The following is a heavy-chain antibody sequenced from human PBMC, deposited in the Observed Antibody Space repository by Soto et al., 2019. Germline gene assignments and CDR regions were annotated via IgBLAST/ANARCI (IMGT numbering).Heavy chain of an antibody. D-gene: IGHD3-10*01. V-gene: IGHV4-59*01. CDR2: ISYSGST. CDR3: ATGGSGPNWFDP. Sequence: PSETLSLTCTVSGGSISSYYCSWIRQPPGKGLEWIAYISYSGSTSYNPSLKSRVTISLDTSKNQFSLKLTSVIAADTALYYCATGGSGPNWFDPWGQGTLVTVSS. CDR1: GGSISSYY. J-gene: IGHJ5*02.